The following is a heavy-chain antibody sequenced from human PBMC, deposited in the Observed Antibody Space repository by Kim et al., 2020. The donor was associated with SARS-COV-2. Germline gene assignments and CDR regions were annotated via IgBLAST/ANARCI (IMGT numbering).Heavy chain of an antibody. V-gene: IGHV1-69*13. CDR3: ARGPDYYDSSGYYVYYFDY. J-gene: IGHJ4*02. CDR2: IIPIFGTA. CDR1: GGTFSSYA. Sequence: SVKVSCKASGGTFSSYAISWVRQAPGQGLEWMGGIIPIFGTANYAQKFQGRVTITADESTSTAYMELISLRSEDTAVYYCARGPDYYDSSGYYVYYFDYWGQGTLVTVSS. D-gene: IGHD3-22*01.